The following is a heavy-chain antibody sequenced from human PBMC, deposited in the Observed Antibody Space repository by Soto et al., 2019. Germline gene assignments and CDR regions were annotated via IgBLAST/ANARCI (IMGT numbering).Heavy chain of an antibody. CDR2: ISGSGGST. CDR1: GFTFSSYA. CDR3: AKDPLSGYYSYGAFDI. D-gene: IGHD3-22*01. J-gene: IGHJ3*02. Sequence: EVQLLESGGGLVQPGGSLRLSCAASGFTFSSYAMSWVRQAPGKGLEWVSAISGSGGSTYYADSVKGRFTISRDNSKNTLYLQMNSLRAEDTAVYYCAKDPLSGYYSYGAFDIWGQGTMVTVSS. V-gene: IGHV3-23*01.